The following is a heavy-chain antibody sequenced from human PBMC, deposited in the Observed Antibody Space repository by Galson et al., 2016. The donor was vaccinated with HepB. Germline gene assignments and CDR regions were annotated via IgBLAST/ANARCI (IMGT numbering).Heavy chain of an antibody. CDR2: IFGRGNT. V-gene: IGHV3-53*01. CDR3: AGYGGNSV. Sequence: SLRLSCAAAGFTVSDNHVTWIRQAPGKGLECVSVIFGRGNTYYADSVEGRFTISRDNARNTVYPQMNSLRTEDKAVYYCAGYGGNSVWGQGTLVTVSS. CDR1: GFTVSDNH. J-gene: IGHJ4*02. D-gene: IGHD4-23*01.